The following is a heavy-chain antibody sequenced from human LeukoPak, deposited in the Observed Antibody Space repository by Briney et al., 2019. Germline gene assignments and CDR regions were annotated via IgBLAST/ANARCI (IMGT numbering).Heavy chain of an antibody. Sequence: GASVKVSCKASGYTFTGYYMHWVRQAPGQGLEWMGWINPNSGGTNYAQKFQGRVTMTRDTSISTAYMELSRLRSDDTAVYYCATSSLEPNYYYYGMDVWGQGTTVTVSS. J-gene: IGHJ6*02. D-gene: IGHD1-1*01. CDR2: INPNSGGT. CDR3: ATSSLEPNYYYYGMDV. V-gene: IGHV1-2*02. CDR1: GYTFTGYY.